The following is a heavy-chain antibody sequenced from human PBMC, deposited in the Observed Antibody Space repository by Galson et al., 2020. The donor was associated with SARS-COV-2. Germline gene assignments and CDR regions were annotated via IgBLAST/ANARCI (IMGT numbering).Heavy chain of an antibody. CDR1: GGSVTNGDYY. V-gene: IGHV4-30-4*01. J-gene: IGHJ5*02. D-gene: IGHD3-9*01. Sequence: ASETLSLTCTVSGGSVTNGDYYWSWIRQPPGQGLEWLGYIYYSGSTYYNPSLKSRVTISVDTSKNQFSLKLSSVTAAATAVYYCARLIRQYDILVGYLIWFDPWGQGTLVTVSA. CDR3: ARLIRQYDILVGYLIWFDP. CDR2: IYYSGST.